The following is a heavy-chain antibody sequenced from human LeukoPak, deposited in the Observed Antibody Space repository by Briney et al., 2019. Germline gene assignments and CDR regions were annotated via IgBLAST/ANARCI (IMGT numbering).Heavy chain of an antibody. D-gene: IGHD2-15*01. CDR1: GFTFSSYT. CDR3: VRDRGYCSGGTCYALWDY. J-gene: IGHJ4*02. CDR2: ISSSSSYI. V-gene: IGHV3-21*01. Sequence: GGSLRLSCAASGFTFSSYTMNWVRQAPGKGLEWVSSISSSSSYIYYADSMKGRFTISRDNAKNSLYLQMNSLRAEDTAMYYCVRDRGYCSGGTCYALWDYWGQGTLVTVSS.